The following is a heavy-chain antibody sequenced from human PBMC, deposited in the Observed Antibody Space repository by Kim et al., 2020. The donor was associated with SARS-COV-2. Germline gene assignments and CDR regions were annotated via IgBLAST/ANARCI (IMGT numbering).Heavy chain of an antibody. J-gene: IGHJ6*02. CDR3: ARVYCSGGRCYWVGSTDV. V-gene: IGHV1-46*01. Sequence: ASVKVSCKASGYTFTSFYIHWVRQAPGQGLEWMGIINPSDGSTSYTKKFQGRVTMTRDTSTSTVYMELSSLRSEDTAMYYCARVYCSGGRCYWVGSTDVWGQGTTVTVSS. CDR1: GYTFTSFY. D-gene: IGHD2-15*01. CDR2: INPSDGST.